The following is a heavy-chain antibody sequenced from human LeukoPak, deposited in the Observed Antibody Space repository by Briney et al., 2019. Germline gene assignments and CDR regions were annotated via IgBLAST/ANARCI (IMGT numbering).Heavy chain of an antibody. Sequence: ASVKVSCKASGGTFSSYAISWVRQAPGQGLEWMGRINPNSGGTNYAQKFQGRVTMTRDTSISTAYMELSRLRSDDTAVYYCARGASEYYYYYYGMDVWGQGTTVTVSS. J-gene: IGHJ6*02. CDR1: GGTFSSYA. V-gene: IGHV1-2*06. CDR3: ARGASEYYYYYYGMDV. CDR2: INPNSGGT.